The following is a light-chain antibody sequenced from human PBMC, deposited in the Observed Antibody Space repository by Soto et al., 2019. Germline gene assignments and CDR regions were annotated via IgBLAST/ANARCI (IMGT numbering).Light chain of an antibody. CDR2: GAS. CDR1: QSVDSK. Sequence: EIVMTQSPATLSVSPGERATLSCRASQSVDSKLAWYQQKPGQGPRLLIYGASSRATGFPARFSGSGSGTECTLSISSLQSEDFAVYYCQHYSTWLWTFGQGTKVEIK. J-gene: IGKJ1*01. V-gene: IGKV3-15*01. CDR3: QHYSTWLWT.